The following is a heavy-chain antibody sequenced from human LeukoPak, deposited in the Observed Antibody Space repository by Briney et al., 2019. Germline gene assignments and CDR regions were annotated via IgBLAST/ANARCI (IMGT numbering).Heavy chain of an antibody. CDR2: ISWNSGSI. J-gene: IGHJ4*02. D-gene: IGHD5-12*01. CDR1: GFTFDDYA. Sequence: GGSLRLSCAASGFTFDDYAMHWVRQAPGKGLEWVSGISWNSGSIGYADSVKGRFTISRDNAKNSLYLQMNSLRAEDTALYYCAKANRGRWSATIWKDYFDYWGQGTLVTVSS. V-gene: IGHV3-9*01. CDR3: AKANRGRWSATIWKDYFDY.